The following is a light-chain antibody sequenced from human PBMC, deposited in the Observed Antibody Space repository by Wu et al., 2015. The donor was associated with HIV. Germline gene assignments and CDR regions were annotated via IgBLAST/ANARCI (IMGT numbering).Light chain of an antibody. Sequence: DIQLTQSPSTLSASVGDRVTIPCRASQSVRDFLAWYQQTPGKAPKLLIYKSSTLASGVPSRFSGSGSGTEFTLTIKSLQPDDFATYYCQKYNTAPWTFGQGTKVEMK. J-gene: IGKJ1*01. CDR3: QKYNTAPWT. CDR1: QSVRDF. V-gene: IGKV1-5*03. CDR2: KSS.